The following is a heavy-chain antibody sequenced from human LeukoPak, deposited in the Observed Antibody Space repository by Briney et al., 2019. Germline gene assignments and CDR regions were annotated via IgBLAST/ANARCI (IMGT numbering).Heavy chain of an antibody. CDR2: IHQDGISK. D-gene: IGHD1-26*01. CDR1: GFTLSNYW. V-gene: IGHV3-7*01. CDR3: ARDLFSGSYYEDF. J-gene: IGHJ4*02. Sequence: GGSLRLSXSASGFTLSNYWMSWVRQAPGKGLEWVANIHQDGISKYYVDSVKGRFTISRDDAQNTLYLQMNNLRAEDTAVYYSARDLFSGSYYEDFWGQGTLVTVSS.